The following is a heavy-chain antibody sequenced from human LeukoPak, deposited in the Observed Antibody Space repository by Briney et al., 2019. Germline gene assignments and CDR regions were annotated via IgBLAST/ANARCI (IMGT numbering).Heavy chain of an antibody. CDR2: IYYSGTT. D-gene: IGHD3-3*02. CDR3: ARRPAAARSISWLDP. Sequence: SETRSFTFSVSAAFFHISRYNCRRIRQPPGKGLEWIGSIYYSGTTYYNPSLKSRVTISVDTSKNQFSLKLSSVTAADTAVYYCARRPAAARSISWLDPWGQGTLVTVSS. J-gene: IGHJ5*02. CDR1: AAFFHISRYN. V-gene: IGHV4-39*01.